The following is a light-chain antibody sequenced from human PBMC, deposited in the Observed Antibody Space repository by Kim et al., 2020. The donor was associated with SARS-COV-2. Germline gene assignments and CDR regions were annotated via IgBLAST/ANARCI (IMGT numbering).Light chain of an antibody. J-gene: IGKJ1*01. Sequence: AVSPGQSAPLSGRASRSVSSNLAWYQQKPGQAPRLIIYGASTRATGIPARFSGSGSGTEFTLTISSLQSEDFAVYYCQQYNNGGTFGQGTKVDIK. V-gene: IGKV3-15*01. CDR1: RSVSSN. CDR3: QQYNNGGT. CDR2: GAS.